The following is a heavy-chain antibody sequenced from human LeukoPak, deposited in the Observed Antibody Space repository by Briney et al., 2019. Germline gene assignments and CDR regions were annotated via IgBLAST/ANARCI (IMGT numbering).Heavy chain of an antibody. V-gene: IGHV3-7*03. CDR3: AKLPGSQGYYYYMDV. CDR1: GFTFSSYW. Sequence: GGSLRLSCAASGFTFSSYWMSWVRQAPGKGLEWVANIKQDGSEKYYVDSVKGRFTISRDNAKNSLYLQMNSLRAEDTAVYYCAKLPGSQGYYYYMDVWGKGTTVTVSS. CDR2: IKQDGSEK. D-gene: IGHD4-23*01. J-gene: IGHJ6*03.